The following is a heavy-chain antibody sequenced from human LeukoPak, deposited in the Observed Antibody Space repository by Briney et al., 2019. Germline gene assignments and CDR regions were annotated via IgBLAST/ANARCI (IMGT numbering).Heavy chain of an antibody. CDR1: GFTFSSYA. CDR2: ISGSGGST. J-gene: IGHJ5*02. Sequence: GGSLRLFCAASGFTFSSYAMSWVCQAPGKGLEWVSAISGSGGSTYYADSVKGRFTISRDNSKNTLYLQMNNLRGEDTAVYYCASRHRELPRGGDNWFDPWGQGTLVTVSS. CDR3: ASRHRELPRGGDNWFDP. V-gene: IGHV3-23*01. D-gene: IGHD1-26*01.